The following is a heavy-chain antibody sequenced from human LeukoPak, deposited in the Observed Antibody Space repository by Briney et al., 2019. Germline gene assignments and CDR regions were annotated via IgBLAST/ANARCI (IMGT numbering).Heavy chain of an antibody. CDR1: GGSFSGHY. CDR3: ARGRPTAASIRWFDP. J-gene: IGHJ5*02. Sequence: SETLSLTCAVYGGSFSGHYWSWIRQPPGKGLEWIGEINHSGSTNYNPSLKSRVTISVDTSKNQFSLKLTSVTAADTAVYYCARGRPTAASIRWFDPWGQGTLVTASS. CDR2: INHSGST. V-gene: IGHV4-34*01. D-gene: IGHD6-25*01.